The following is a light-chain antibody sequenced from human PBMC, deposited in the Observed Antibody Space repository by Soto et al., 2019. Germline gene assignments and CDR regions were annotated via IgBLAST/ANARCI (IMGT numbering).Light chain of an antibody. CDR1: QDISNY. V-gene: IGKV1-33*01. J-gene: IGKJ5*01. CDR2: DAS. Sequence: DIQMTQSPSSLSASVGDRVTITCQASQDISNYLNWYQQKPGKAPKLLIYDASNLEKGVTSRFSGSGSGTDFTFTISSLQPEDIATYYCQQDDNLPPITFGQGTRLEIK. CDR3: QQDDNLPPIT.